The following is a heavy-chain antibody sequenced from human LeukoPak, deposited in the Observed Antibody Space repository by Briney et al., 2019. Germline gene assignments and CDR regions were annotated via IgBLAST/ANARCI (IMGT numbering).Heavy chain of an antibody. Sequence: GGSLKLSCAASRFIFRNYAMSWVRQAPGRGLEWLSIISGTADSKYYADSVKGRFTISRDNPRSTLYLEMNILRAEDTAVYYCAKADATIGGAFDTWGQGTMVIVSS. D-gene: IGHD3-16*01. CDR1: RFIFRNYA. CDR2: ISGTADSK. CDR3: AKADATIGGAFDT. V-gene: IGHV3-23*01. J-gene: IGHJ3*02.